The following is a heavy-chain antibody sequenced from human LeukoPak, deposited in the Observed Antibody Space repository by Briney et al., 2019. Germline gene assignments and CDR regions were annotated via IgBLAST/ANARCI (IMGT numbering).Heavy chain of an antibody. V-gene: IGHV3-7*01. CDR3: ANYDNWVAGDV. Sequence: TGGSLRLSCTASGFTFKDYWMSWVRQAPGKGPEWVANINKECNEEHFVDSVNGRFTVSRDNAKNSLFLQMNSLRVEDTAVYYCANYDNWVAGDVWGQGTTASVSS. J-gene: IGHJ6*02. CDR1: GFTFKDYW. D-gene: IGHD1-1*01. CDR2: INKECNEE.